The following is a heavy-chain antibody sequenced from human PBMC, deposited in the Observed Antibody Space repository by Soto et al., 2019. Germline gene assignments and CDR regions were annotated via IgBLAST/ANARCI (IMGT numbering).Heavy chain of an antibody. J-gene: IGHJ6*02. CDR2: INHSGST. CDR3: ARGVRSYYDFWSGYKPQYYYYYGMDV. Sequence: SETLSLTCAVYGGSFSGYYWSWIRQPPGKGLEWIGEINHSGSTNYNPSLKSRVTISVDTSKNQFSLKLSSVTAADTAVYYCARGVRSYYDFWSGYKPQYYYYYGMDVCGQGPTVTVYS. D-gene: IGHD3-3*01. V-gene: IGHV4-34*01. CDR1: GGSFSGYY.